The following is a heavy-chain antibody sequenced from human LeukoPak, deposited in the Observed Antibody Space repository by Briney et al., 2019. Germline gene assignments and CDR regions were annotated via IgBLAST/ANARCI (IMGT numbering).Heavy chain of an antibody. CDR2: ISGSGGST. CDR3: TRDSYISDVYYGMDV. D-gene: IGHD1-26*01. Sequence: GGSLRLSCAASGFTFSSYAMSWVRQAPGKGLEWVSAISGSGGSTYYADSVKGRFTVSRDNAKNTVYLQMHSLRAEDTAVYFCTRDSYISDVYYGMDVWGQGATVTVSS. J-gene: IGHJ6*02. V-gene: IGHV3-23*01. CDR1: GFTFSSYA.